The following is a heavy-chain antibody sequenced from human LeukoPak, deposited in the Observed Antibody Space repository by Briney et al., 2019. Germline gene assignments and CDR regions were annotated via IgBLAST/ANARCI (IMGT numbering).Heavy chain of an antibody. CDR1: GGSISSYY. Sequence: SETLSLTCTVSGGSISSYYWSWIRQPPGKGLEWIGYIYYSGGTNYNPSLKSRVTISVDTSKNQFSLKLSSVTAADTAVYYCARYYYGSGTNPAGYYYYYMDVWGKGTTVTVSS. CDR2: IYYSGGT. D-gene: IGHD3-10*01. J-gene: IGHJ6*03. CDR3: ARYYYGSGTNPAGYYYYYMDV. V-gene: IGHV4-59*01.